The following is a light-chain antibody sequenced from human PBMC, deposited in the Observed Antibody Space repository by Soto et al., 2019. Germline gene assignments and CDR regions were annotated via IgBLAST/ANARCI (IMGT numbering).Light chain of an antibody. CDR1: SGHSSYA. CDR2: LNSDGSH. V-gene: IGLV4-69*01. CDR3: QTWGTGIPNVL. Sequence: QSVLTQSPSASASLGASVKLTCTLSSGHSSYAIAWHQQQPEKGPRYLMKLNSDGSHSKGDGIPDRFSGSSSGAERYLTISSLQSEDEADYYCQTWGTGIPNVLFGGGTQLTVL. J-gene: IGLJ2*01.